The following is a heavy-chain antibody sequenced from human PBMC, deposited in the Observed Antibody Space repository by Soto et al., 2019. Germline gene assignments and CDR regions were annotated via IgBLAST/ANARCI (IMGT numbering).Heavy chain of an antibody. J-gene: IGHJ6*02. CDR1: GYTFTSYA. CDR3: ARDRVLGAAGTAYYYYGMDV. CDR2: INAGNGNT. Sequence: ASVKGTCKASGYTFTSYAMHWVRQAPGQRLEWMGWINAGNGNTKYSQKFQGRVTITRDTSASTAYMELSSLRSEDTAVYYCARDRVLGAAGTAYYYYGMDVWGQGTTVTVSS. V-gene: IGHV1-3*01. D-gene: IGHD6-13*01.